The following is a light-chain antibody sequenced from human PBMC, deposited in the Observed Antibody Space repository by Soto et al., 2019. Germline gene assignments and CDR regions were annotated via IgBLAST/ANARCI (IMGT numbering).Light chain of an antibody. Sequence: SYELTQPPSVSVSPGQTARITCSGDALPKQYAYWYQQKPGQAPVLVICKDSERPSGIPERFSGSSSGTTVTLTISGVQAEDEADYYCQSADSSGTDVVFGGGTKVTVL. J-gene: IGLJ2*01. V-gene: IGLV3-25*03. CDR2: KDS. CDR1: ALPKQY. CDR3: QSADSSGTDVV.